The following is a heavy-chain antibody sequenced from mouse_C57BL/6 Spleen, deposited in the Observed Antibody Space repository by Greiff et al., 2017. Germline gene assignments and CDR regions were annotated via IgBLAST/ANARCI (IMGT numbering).Heavy chain of an antibody. CDR3: ARWEDPFAY. CDR1: GYTFTDYY. V-gene: IGHV1-26*01. J-gene: IGHJ3*01. D-gene: IGHD4-1*01. CDR2: INPNNGGT. Sequence: EVQLQQSGPELVKPGASVKISCKASGYTFTDYYMNWVKQSHGKSLEWIGDINPNNGGTSYNQKFKGKATLTVAKSSSTAYMELRSLTSEDSAVYYCARWEDPFAYWGQGTLVTVSA.